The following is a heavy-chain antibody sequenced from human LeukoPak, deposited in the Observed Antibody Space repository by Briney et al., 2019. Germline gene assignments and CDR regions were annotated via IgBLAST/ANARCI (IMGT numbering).Heavy chain of an antibody. Sequence: GASVKVSCKASGYTFTGYYMHWVRQAPGQGLEWMGWINPNGGGTNYAQKFQGRVTMTRDTSISTAYMELSRLRSDDTAVYYCARVAARTTENTYYYYGMDVWGQGTTVTVSS. D-gene: IGHD4-11*01. J-gene: IGHJ6*02. CDR3: ARVAARTTENTYYYYGMDV. V-gene: IGHV1-2*02. CDR2: INPNGGGT. CDR1: GYTFTGYY.